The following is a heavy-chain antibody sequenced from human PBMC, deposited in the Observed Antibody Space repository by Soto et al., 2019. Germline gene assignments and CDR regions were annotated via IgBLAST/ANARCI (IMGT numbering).Heavy chain of an antibody. Sequence: EVQLLESGGGLVQPGGSLRLSCAASGFTFSSYAMSWVRQAPGKGLEWVSAISGSGGSTYYADSVKGRFTISRDNSQNTLYLQMNSLRAEDTAVYYFARDLVGGAVLFYCDYWGQGTLVNVSS. CDR3: ARDLVGGAVLFYCDY. J-gene: IGHJ4*02. V-gene: IGHV3-23*01. CDR2: ISGSGGST. D-gene: IGHD2-8*01. CDR1: GFTFSSYA.